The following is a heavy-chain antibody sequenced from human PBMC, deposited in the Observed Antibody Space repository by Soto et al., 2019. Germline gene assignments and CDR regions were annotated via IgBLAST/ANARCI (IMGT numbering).Heavy chain of an antibody. D-gene: IGHD4-17*01. J-gene: IGHJ6*02. CDR3: AKDLKHYGDYYYYYYGMDV. CDR2: ISYDGSNK. V-gene: IGHV3-30*18. CDR1: GFTFSSYG. Sequence: GSLRLSCAASGFTFSSYGMHWVRQAPGKGLEWVAVISYDGSNKYYADSVKGRFTISRDNSKNTLYLQMNSLRAEDTAVYYCAKDLKHYGDYYYYYYGMDVWGQGTTVTVSS.